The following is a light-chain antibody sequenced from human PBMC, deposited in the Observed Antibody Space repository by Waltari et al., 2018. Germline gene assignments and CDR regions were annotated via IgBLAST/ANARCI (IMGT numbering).Light chain of an antibody. CDR2: EAS. J-gene: IGKJ4*01. V-gene: IGKV1-5*03. Sequence: DIQMNQSTSTLSASVGDRVTITCRASHSSSTWLAWYQQKPGKAPKFLIYEASSLQSGVPSRFSGSGSGTEFTLTINNLQPDDFATYYCQQYNTYSLTVGGGTKVEIK. CDR1: HSSSTW. CDR3: QQYNTYSLT.